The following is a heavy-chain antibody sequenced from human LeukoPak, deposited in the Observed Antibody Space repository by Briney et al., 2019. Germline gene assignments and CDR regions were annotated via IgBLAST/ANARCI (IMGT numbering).Heavy chain of an antibody. Sequence: PSETLSLTCAVYGGSFSGYYWSWIRQPPGKGLEWIGEINHSGSTNYNPSLKSRVTISVDTSKNQFSLKLSSVTAADTAVYYCARGGLSIAARKGYFDYWGQGTLVTVSS. D-gene: IGHD6-6*01. CDR1: GGSFSGYY. CDR3: ARGGLSIAARKGYFDY. V-gene: IGHV4-34*01. J-gene: IGHJ4*02. CDR2: INHSGST.